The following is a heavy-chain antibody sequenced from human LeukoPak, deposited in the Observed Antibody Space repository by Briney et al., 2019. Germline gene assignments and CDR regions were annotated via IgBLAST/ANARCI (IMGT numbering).Heavy chain of an antibody. Sequence: GASVKVSCKASGYTFIDYYIHWVRQAPGQGLEWMGWINPNSGGTNYAQKFQGRVTMTRDTSISTAYMELSRLRSDDTAVYYCARGRYYDSSGYYSAYGMDVWGQGTTVTVSS. CDR2: INPNSGGT. CDR3: ARGRYYDSSGYYSAYGMDV. CDR1: GYTFIDYY. J-gene: IGHJ6*02. D-gene: IGHD3-22*01. V-gene: IGHV1-2*02.